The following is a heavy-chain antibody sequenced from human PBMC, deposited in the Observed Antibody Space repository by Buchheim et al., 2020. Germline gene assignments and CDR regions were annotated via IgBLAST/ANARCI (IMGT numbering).Heavy chain of an antibody. J-gene: IGHJ4*02. CDR2: IYYSGST. D-gene: IGHD3-22*01. CDR3: VTHSSDYYYFDY. CDR1: GGPISSGAYY. V-gene: IGHV4-31*03. Sequence: QVQLQESGPGLVKPSQTLSLTCTVSGGPISSGAYYWSWIRQHPGRGLEWIGYIYYSGSTYYNPSLKRRLTISVDTSKKQFPLKLSSVTAADTAVYYCVTHSSDYYYFDYWGQGTL.